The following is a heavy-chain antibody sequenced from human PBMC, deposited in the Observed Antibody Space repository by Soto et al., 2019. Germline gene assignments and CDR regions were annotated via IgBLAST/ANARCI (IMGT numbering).Heavy chain of an antibody. J-gene: IGHJ4*02. V-gene: IGHV4-4*02. D-gene: IGHD3-22*01. CDR3: ARVYDDSSGYYSFDY. Sequence: SETLSLTCAVSGGSISSSNWWSWVRQPPRKGLEWIGEIYHSGSTNYNPSLKSRVTISVDKSKNQFSLKLSSVTAADTAVYYCARVYDDSSGYYSFDYWGQGTLVTVSS. CDR1: GGSISSSNW. CDR2: IYHSGST.